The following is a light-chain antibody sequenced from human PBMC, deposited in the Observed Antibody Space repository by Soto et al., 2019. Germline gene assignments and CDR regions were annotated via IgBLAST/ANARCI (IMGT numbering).Light chain of an antibody. CDR3: KQYNSYAYT. Sequence: DIHMSQSPSTLSASVGDRVTITCRASQSISSWLAWYQQKPGKAPKLLIYDASSLESGVPSRFSVSGSRTEFALNISSLQPDDFANYYCKQYNSYAYTSGQGNKVDIK. J-gene: IGKJ2*01. CDR1: QSISSW. V-gene: IGKV1-5*01. CDR2: DAS.